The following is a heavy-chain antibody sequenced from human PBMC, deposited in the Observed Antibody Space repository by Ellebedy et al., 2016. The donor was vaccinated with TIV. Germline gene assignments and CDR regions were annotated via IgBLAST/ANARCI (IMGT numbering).Heavy chain of an antibody. CDR2: IQQGGGET. V-gene: IGHV3-7*03. J-gene: IGHJ5*02. Sequence: GESLKISCPASGFNFKAYWMSWARQAPGKGLEWVAIIQQGGGETSYVDAAKGRFTISRDNAKRSLYLQMKSLRAEDTAMYCCAGGGSGPWGPNWFDPWGQGTLVTVSS. CDR3: AGGGSGPWGPNWFDP. CDR1: GFNFKAYW. D-gene: IGHD3-10*01.